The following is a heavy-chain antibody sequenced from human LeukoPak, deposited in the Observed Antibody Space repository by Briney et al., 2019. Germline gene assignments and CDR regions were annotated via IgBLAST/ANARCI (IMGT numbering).Heavy chain of an antibody. CDR2: ISNSGSYI. CDR1: GFTFSDYY. J-gene: IGHJ6*03. CDR3: ARGDYGNRYLNYYMDV. V-gene: IGHV3-11*04. Sequence: PGGSLRLSCAGSGFTFSDYYMTWIRQAPGKGPEWVSYISNSGSYIFYAASVRGRFTISRDNTANSLYLQMNSLTAGDTALYYCARGDYGNRYLNYYMDVWGKGTAVTVSS. D-gene: IGHD3-16*01.